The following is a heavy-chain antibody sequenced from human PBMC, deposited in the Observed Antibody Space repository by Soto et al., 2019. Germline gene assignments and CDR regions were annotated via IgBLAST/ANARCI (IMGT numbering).Heavy chain of an antibody. V-gene: IGHV3-73*01. J-gene: IGHJ6*03. Sequence: GGSLRLSCAASGFTFSGSAMHWVRQASGKGLEWVGRIRSKANSYATAYAASVKGRFTISRDDSKNTAYLQMNSLKTEDTAVYYCTMADYYYYMDVWGKGTTVTVSS. D-gene: IGHD6-19*01. CDR2: IRSKANSYAT. CDR1: GFTFSGSA. CDR3: TMADYYYYMDV.